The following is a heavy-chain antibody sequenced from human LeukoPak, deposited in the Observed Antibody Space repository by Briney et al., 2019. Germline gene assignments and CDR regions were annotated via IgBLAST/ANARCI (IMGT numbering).Heavy chain of an antibody. J-gene: IGHJ3*02. V-gene: IGHV1-69*06. CDR1: GGTFSSYA. CDR2: IIPIFGTA. CDR3: ARDLEMATITGFAFDI. D-gene: IGHD5-24*01. Sequence: ASVKVSCKASGGTFSSYAISWVRQAPGQGLEWMGGIIPIFGTANYAQKFQGRVTITADKSTSTAYMELSSLRSEDTAVYYCARDLEMATITGFAFDIWGQGTMVTVSS.